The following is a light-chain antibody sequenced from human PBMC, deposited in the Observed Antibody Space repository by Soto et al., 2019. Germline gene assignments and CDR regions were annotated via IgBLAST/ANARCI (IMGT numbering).Light chain of an antibody. CDR3: QHYNNYSEA. CDR2: DAS. Sequence: DIQMTQSPSTLSVSLGETATLPCRASQSIRTRLAWYQQKAGKAPRVLIYDASRLESGVPARFSGSGSGTEFTLTISSLQPDDFAAYYCQHYNNYSEAFGQGTKVDI. V-gene: IGKV1-5*01. CDR1: QSIRTR. J-gene: IGKJ1*01.